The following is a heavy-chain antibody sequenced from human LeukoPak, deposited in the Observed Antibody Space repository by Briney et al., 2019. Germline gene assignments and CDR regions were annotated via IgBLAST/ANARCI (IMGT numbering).Heavy chain of an antibody. CDR2: MNPNSGNT. J-gene: IGHJ4*02. V-gene: IGHV1-8*01. CDR3: ARSRPSLGATDY. CDR1: GYTFTSYD. D-gene: IGHD3-16*01. Sequence: ASVKVSCKASGYTFTSYDINWVRQATGQGLVWMGWMNPNSGNTGYAQKFQGRVTMTRNTSISTAYMELSSLRSEDTAVYYCARSRPSLGATDYWGQGTLVTVSS.